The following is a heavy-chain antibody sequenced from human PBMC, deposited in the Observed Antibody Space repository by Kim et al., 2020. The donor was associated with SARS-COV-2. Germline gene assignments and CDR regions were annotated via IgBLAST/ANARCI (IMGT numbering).Heavy chain of an antibody. Sequence: SPKFQGRVTITRDTSASTAYMELSSLRSEDTAVYYCARERAAAGNWFDPWGQGTLVTVSS. CDR3: ARERAAAGNWFDP. J-gene: IGHJ5*02. V-gene: IGHV1-3*01. D-gene: IGHD6-13*01.